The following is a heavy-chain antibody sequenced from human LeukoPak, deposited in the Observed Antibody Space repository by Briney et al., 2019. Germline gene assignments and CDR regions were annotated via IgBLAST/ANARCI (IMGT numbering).Heavy chain of an antibody. V-gene: IGHV4-61*08. Sequence: SETLSLTCTVSGGSISSGGYPWSWIRQHPGKGLECIGYIYYSGSTNYNPSLKSRVTISVDTSKNQFSLKLSSVTAADTAVYYCARHHSSGWYGGSGDWYFDLWGRGTLVTVSS. CDR1: GGSISSGGYP. CDR3: ARHHSSGWYGGSGDWYFDL. J-gene: IGHJ2*01. D-gene: IGHD6-19*01. CDR2: IYYSGST.